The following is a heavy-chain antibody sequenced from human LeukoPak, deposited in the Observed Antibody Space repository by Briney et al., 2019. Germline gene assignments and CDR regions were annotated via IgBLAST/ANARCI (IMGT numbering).Heavy chain of an antibody. CDR2: IKQDGSDK. CDR1: GFTFSSNW. J-gene: IGHJ4*02. V-gene: IGHV3-7*01. D-gene: IGHD4-17*01. CDR3: ARDYD. Sequence: GGSLRLSCAASGFTFSSNWMSWVRQAPGKGLERVANIKQDGSDKYYVDSVKGRFTISRDNAKNSLYLQMNSLRVEDTAVYYCARDYDWGQGTLVTVSS.